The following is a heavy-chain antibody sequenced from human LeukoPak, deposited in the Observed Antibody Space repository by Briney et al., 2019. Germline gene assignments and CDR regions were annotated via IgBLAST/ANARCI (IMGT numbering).Heavy chain of an antibody. D-gene: IGHD2-21*02. CDR1: GFTFSNAW. CDR2: IKSKTDGGTA. Sequence: GGSLRLSCAASGFTFSNAWMSWVRQAPGKGLEWVGRIKSKTDGGTADYAAPVKGRFTISRDDSESTLYLQMNSLKTEDTAVYYCTTAPYCGGDCYSLDYWGQGTLVTVSS. J-gene: IGHJ4*01. V-gene: IGHV3-15*01. CDR3: TTAPYCGGDCYSLDY.